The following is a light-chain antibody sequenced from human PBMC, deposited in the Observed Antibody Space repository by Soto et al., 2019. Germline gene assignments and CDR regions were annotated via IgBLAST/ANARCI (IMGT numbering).Light chain of an antibody. CDR1: QSVSHNY. J-gene: IGKJ2*01. V-gene: IGKV3-20*01. CDR3: HQYADAPTT. CDR2: GAS. Sequence: EIVLTQSPGTLSLSPGDRATLSCTASQSVSHNYLAWSQQKPGQAPRLLIYGASNRATGFPDRFSGSGSGTDFTLTISRREPEDCAVYYCHQYADAPTTFGQGTKLEIK.